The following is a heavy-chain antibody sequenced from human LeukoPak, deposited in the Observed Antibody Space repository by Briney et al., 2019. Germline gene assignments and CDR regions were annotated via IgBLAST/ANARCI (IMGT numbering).Heavy chain of an antibody. J-gene: IGHJ4*02. V-gene: IGHV3-30*02. D-gene: IGHD2-2*01. CDR2: IYYDGGNK. Sequence: XLXWVAFIYYDGGNKYYADSVKGRFTISRDNSKNTLYLQMNSLRGEDTADYYCSKGLPCTTATCYGLLSHDYWGQGTLVTASS. CDR3: SKGLPCTTATCYGLLSHDY.